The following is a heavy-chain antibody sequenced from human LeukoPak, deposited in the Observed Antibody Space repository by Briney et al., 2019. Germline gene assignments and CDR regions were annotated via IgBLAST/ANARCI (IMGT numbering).Heavy chain of an antibody. D-gene: IGHD3-10*01. CDR1: GFTFSSYG. Sequence: GGSLRLSCAASGFTFSSYGMHWVRQAPGKGLEWVAFIRYDGSNKYYADSVKGRFTISRDNSKNTLYLQMNSLRAEDTAVYYCAREGTYYGSGSYLYYFDYWGQGTLVTVSS. V-gene: IGHV3-30*02. CDR2: IRYDGSNK. CDR3: AREGTYYGSGSYLYYFDY. J-gene: IGHJ4*02.